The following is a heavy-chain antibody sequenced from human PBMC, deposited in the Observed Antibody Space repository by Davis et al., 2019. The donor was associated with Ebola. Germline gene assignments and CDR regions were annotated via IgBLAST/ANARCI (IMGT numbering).Heavy chain of an antibody. Sequence: PGGSLRLSCGASGFTFSNYAMSWVRQAPGKGLEWVSGISGGGGTTYFADSVKGRFTISRDNSKNTLYLQMNSLRAEDTAVYYCAKDSETAMVTPFDYWGQGTLVTVSS. CDR2: ISGGGGTT. CDR1: GFTFSNYA. CDR3: AKDSETAMVTPFDY. D-gene: IGHD5-18*01. V-gene: IGHV3-23*01. J-gene: IGHJ4*02.